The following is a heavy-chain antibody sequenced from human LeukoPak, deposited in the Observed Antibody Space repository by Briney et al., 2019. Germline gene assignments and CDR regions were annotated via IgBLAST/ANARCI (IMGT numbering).Heavy chain of an antibody. CDR1: GGSISSGGYY. D-gene: IGHD2-2*01. CDR2: IYYSGST. CDR3: ARGGGYCSSTSCYLDY. V-gene: IGHV4-31*03. Sequence: SETLSLTCTVSGGSISSGGYYWSWIPQHPGKGLEWIGYIYYSGSTYYNPSLKSRVTISVDTSKNQFSLKLSSVTAADTAVYYCARGGGYCSSTSCYLDYWGQGTLVTVSS. J-gene: IGHJ4*02.